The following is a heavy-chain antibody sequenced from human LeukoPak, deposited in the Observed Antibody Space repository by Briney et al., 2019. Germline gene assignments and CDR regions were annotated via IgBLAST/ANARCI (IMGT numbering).Heavy chain of an antibody. D-gene: IGHD5-18*01. CDR3: ARDIVEVPGSDSYGYDY. V-gene: IGHV3-48*03. CDR1: GFTFSTYE. J-gene: IGHJ4*02. Sequence: GGSLRLSCAASGFTFSTYEMNWVRQAPGKGLEWVPYISSSGSTIYYADSVKGRFTISRDNAKNSLYLQMNSLRPEDTAIYYCARDIVEVPGSDSYGYDYWGQGTLVTVSS. CDR2: ISSSGSTI.